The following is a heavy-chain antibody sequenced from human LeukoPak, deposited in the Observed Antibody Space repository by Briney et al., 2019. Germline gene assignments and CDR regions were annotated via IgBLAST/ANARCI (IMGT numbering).Heavy chain of an antibody. Sequence: PGRSLRLSCAASGFTFRNYAMHWVRQAPGKGLEWVAVISYDGSNAYYADSVKGRFTISRDSSKNTLYLQMNSLRVEDTAMYYCARDVSFRGIIARLIDYWGQGTLVTVSS. D-gene: IGHD3-16*02. J-gene: IGHJ4*02. CDR3: ARDVSFRGIIARLIDY. CDR2: ISYDGSNA. CDR1: GFTFRNYA. V-gene: IGHV3-30-3*01.